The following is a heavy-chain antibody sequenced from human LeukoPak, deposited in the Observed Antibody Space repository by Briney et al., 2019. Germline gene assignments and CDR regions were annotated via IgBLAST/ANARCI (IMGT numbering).Heavy chain of an antibody. CDR2: IDSGGRT. D-gene: IGHD2-21*02. CDR1: GFTFSRYS. J-gene: IGHJ4*02. V-gene: IGHV3-66*01. Sequence: PGGSLRLSCTASGFTFSRYSMSWVRQAPGKGLEWVSVIDSGGRTYYADSVKGRFTISRDNSKNTLYLQMNSLRAEDTAVYYCAKDIKRGAVVTVYWGQGTLVTVSS. CDR3: AKDIKRGAVVTVY.